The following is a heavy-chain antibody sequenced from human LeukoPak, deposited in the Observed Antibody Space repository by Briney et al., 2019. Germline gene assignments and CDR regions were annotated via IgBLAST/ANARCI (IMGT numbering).Heavy chain of an antibody. J-gene: IGHJ6*03. Sequence: GGSLRLSCPASGFTFSSNGMHWVRQAPGKGLEWVAFIRYDGSNKYYADSVKGRFTISRDNSKNTLYLQMNSLRAEDTAVYYCARRLGNSYYYYYYMDVWGKGTTVTVSS. CDR1: GFTFSSNG. CDR2: IRYDGSNK. V-gene: IGHV3-30*02. CDR3: ARRLGNSYYYYYYMDV. D-gene: IGHD7-27*01.